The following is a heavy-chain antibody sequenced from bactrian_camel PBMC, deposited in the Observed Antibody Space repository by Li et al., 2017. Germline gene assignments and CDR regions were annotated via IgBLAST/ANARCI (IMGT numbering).Heavy chain of an antibody. Sequence: DVQLVESGGGLVQPGGSLRLSCAASGFTSSTYAMNWVRQAPGKGLEWVSTINEGGGSTYYGDYVKGRSTISRDDAKSTLFLQLNSLKSEDTALYYCAAGQWYTDEYKYWGQGTQVTVS. J-gene: IGHJ4*01. CDR1: GFTSSTYA. CDR3: AAGQWYTDEYKY. D-gene: IGHD6*01. V-gene: IGHV3S31*01. CDR2: INEGGGST.